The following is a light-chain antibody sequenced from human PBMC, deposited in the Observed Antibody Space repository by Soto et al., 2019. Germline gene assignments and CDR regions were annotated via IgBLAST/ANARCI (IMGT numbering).Light chain of an antibody. CDR2: EGS. CDR3: CSYARSSTFWV. Sequence: QSALTQPASVSGSPGQSITISCTGTSSDVGSYNLVSWYQQHPGKAPKLMIYEGSTRPSGVSNRFSGSKSGNTASLTISGLQAEXEADYYCCSYARSSTFWVFGGGTKLTV. V-gene: IGLV2-23*03. CDR1: SSDVGSYNL. J-gene: IGLJ3*02.